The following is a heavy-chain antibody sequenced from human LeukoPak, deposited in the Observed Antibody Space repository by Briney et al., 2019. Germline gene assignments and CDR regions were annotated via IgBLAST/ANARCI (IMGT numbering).Heavy chain of an antibody. J-gene: IGHJ4*02. CDR1: GYTFTSYY. Sequence: GASVKVSCKASGYTFTSYYMHWVRQAPGQGLEWMGIINPSGGSTSYAQKFQGRVTMTRDTSTSTVYMELSSLRSEDTAVYYCARDLSSTVTTTGGFGYWGQGTLVTVSS. V-gene: IGHV1-46*01. D-gene: IGHD4-17*01. CDR2: INPSGGST. CDR3: ARDLSSTVTTTGGFGY.